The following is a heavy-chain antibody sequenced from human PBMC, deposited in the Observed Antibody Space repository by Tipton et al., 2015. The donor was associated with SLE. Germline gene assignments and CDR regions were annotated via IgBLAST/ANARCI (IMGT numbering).Heavy chain of an antibody. Sequence: TLSLTCTVSGGSISSGSYYWSWIRQPAGKGLEWIGYIYTSGSTNYNPSLKSRVTISVDTSKNQFSLKLSSVTAADTAVYYCARGDFFDIWGQGTLVTVSS. CDR1: GGSISSGSYY. J-gene: IGHJ4*02. V-gene: IGHV4-61*09. CDR3: ARGDFFDI. D-gene: IGHD3-22*01. CDR2: IYTSGST.